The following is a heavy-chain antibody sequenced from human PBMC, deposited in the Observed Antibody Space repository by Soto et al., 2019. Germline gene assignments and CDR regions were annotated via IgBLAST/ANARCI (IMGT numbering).Heavy chain of an antibody. D-gene: IGHD2-2*01. CDR3: ARVYCSTTTCHVQAFDS. CDR2: ISSAGDSS. J-gene: IGHJ4*02. Sequence: VQLVESGGGLAQPGGSVRLSCAASGFTFSSYEMNWVRQAPGKTLEWVSYISSAGDSSYYADSVKSRFTISRDNAKNSLYLKMNSLRVEDTAVYYCARVYCSTTTCHVQAFDSWGQGTLVTVSS. CDR1: GFTFSSYE. V-gene: IGHV3-48*03.